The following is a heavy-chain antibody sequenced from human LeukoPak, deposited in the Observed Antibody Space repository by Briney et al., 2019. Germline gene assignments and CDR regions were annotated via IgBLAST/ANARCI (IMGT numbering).Heavy chain of an antibody. CDR1: GFTFSSSA. Sequence: GGSLRLSCAASGFTFSSSAMSWVRQAPGKGLEWVSSISGSGTSTYYADSVKGRFTISRDNSKNTLYLQMNSLRAEDTAAYYCANRGSSISLRWGQGTLVTVSS. CDR3: ANRGSSISLR. CDR2: ISGSGTST. J-gene: IGHJ4*02. D-gene: IGHD6-6*01. V-gene: IGHV3-23*01.